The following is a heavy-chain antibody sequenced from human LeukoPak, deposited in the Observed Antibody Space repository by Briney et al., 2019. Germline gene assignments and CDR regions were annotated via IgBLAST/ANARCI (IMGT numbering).Heavy chain of an antibody. Sequence: SETLSLTCAVSGGSISSHYWSWIRQPPGKGLEWIGYIYYSGSTNYNPSLKSRVTVSVDTSKNQFALKLSSVTAADTAVYYCARAPPLMVYAMDGFDYWGQGTLVTVSS. V-gene: IGHV4-59*11. CDR2: IYYSGST. D-gene: IGHD2-8*01. CDR1: GGSISSHY. CDR3: ARAPPLMVYAMDGFDY. J-gene: IGHJ4*02.